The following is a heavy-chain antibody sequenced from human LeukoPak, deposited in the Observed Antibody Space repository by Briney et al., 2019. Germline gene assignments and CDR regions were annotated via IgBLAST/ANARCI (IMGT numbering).Heavy chain of an antibody. CDR3: ARGTTYYYDSSGSYYFDY. D-gene: IGHD3-22*01. Sequence: PGGSLRLSCAASGFIFSNYGMHWVRQAPGKGLEWVAVIWYDGSNKYYADSVKGRFTISRDNSKNTLYLQMNSLRAEDTAVYYCARGTTYYYDSSGSYYFDYWGQGTLVTVSS. V-gene: IGHV3-33*08. CDR1: GFIFSNYG. J-gene: IGHJ4*02. CDR2: IWYDGSNK.